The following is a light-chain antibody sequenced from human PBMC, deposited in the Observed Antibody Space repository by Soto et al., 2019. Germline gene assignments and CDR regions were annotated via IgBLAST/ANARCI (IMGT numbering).Light chain of an antibody. CDR3: QQYNNWPRT. V-gene: IGKV3-15*01. CDR1: QSVSNY. Sequence: EILVTQSQATLSVSPGERATLSCRASQSVSNYLAWYQQIPGQPPRLLIYGASTRATGIPARFSGSGSGTEFTLTISSLQSEDFAVYYCQQYNNWPRTFGQGTKVDIK. CDR2: GAS. J-gene: IGKJ1*01.